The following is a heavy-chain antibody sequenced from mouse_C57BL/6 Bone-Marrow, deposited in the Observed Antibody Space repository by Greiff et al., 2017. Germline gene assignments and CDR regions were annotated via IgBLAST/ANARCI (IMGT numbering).Heavy chain of an antibody. Sequence: QVQLQQPGAELVRPGSSVKLSCKASGYTFTSYWMDWVKQRPGQGLEWIGNIYPSDSETHYNQKFKDKATLTVDKSSSTAYMQLSSLTSEDSAVYCCAREVYSNYGAYWGPGTLVTVSA. J-gene: IGHJ3*01. CDR1: GYTFTSYW. D-gene: IGHD2-5*01. V-gene: IGHV1-61*01. CDR3: AREVYSNYGAY. CDR2: IYPSDSET.